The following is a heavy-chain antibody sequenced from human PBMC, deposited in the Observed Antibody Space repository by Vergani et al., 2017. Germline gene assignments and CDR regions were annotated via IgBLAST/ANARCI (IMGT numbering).Heavy chain of an antibody. CDR2: IHYSEKT. Sequence: QVQLQESGPGLVKSSETLALTCSVSFDSIRNLYCNWIRQPPGKGLEWIGFIHYSEKTNYNPSLKTRVTISVDTSKNQFSLTLTSVTAADTAVYYCASDTHSGQRADRWGQGILVTVTS. CDR3: ASDTHSGQRADR. J-gene: IGHJ5*02. D-gene: IGHD6-19*01. V-gene: IGHV4-59*11. CDR1: FDSIRNLY.